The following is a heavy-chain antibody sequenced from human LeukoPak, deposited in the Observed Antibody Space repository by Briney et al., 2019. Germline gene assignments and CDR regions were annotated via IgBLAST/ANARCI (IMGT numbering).Heavy chain of an antibody. D-gene: IGHD6-6*01. V-gene: IGHV4-4*02. CDR2: IYHSGTT. Sequence: PSGTLSLTCAVSGDSISSSNWWIWVRQPPGKGLEWIGEIYHSGTTNYNPSLKSRVTISVDKSNNQFSLKLNSVTAADTAVYYCARDGGYSTSSAYYFDCWGQGTLVTVSS. J-gene: IGHJ4*02. CDR3: ARDGGYSTSSAYYFDC. CDR1: GDSISSSNW.